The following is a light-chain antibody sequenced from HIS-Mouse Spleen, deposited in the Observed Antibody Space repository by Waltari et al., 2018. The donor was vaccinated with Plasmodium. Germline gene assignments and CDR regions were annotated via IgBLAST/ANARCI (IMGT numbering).Light chain of an antibody. V-gene: IGKV3-15*01. CDR2: GAS. Sequence: EIVMTQSPATLSVSPGERATLPCRPSQRVSRNLGRYQQKPGQASRLLIYGASTRATGIPARFSGSGSGTEFTLTISSLQSEDFAVYYCQQYNNWSFTFGPGTKVDIK. CDR1: QRVSRN. CDR3: QQYNNWSFT. J-gene: IGKJ3*01.